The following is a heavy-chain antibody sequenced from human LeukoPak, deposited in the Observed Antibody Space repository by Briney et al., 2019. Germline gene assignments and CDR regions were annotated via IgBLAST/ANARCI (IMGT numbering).Heavy chain of an antibody. J-gene: IGHJ6*04. D-gene: IGHD3-10*02. CDR1: GFMFSTYG. CDR2: IWNDGSNK. CDR3: AGPVRGIIDYGMDV. V-gene: IGHV3-33*01. Sequence: TGGPLRLSCAASGFMFSTYGMHWVRQAPRKGLEWVAVIWNDGSNKYHADSVKGRFTISRDNSKNTLYMQMNSLRAEDTAVYYCAGPVRGIIDYGMDVWGKGTTVTVSS.